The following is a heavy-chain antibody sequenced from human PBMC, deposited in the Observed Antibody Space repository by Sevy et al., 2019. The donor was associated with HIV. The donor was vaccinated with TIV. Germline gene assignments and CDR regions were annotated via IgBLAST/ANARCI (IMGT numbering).Heavy chain of an antibody. CDR1: GFTFSSYA. J-gene: IGHJ3*02. Sequence: GGSLRLSCAASGFTFSSYAMNWVRQAPGKGLEWVSGLSGSGGSTNYADSVKGWFTISRDNSKNTLYLQMSSLRAEDTAVYYCAKDRVWELGDAFDIWGQGTMVTVSS. V-gene: IGHV3-23*01. D-gene: IGHD6-13*01. CDR2: LSGSGGST. CDR3: AKDRVWELGDAFDI.